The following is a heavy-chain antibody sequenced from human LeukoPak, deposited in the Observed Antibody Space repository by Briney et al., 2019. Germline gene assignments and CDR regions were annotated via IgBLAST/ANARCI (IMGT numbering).Heavy chain of an antibody. Sequence: ASVKVSCTASGYTFTSYGISWVRQAPGQGLEWMGWISAYNGNTNYAQRLQGRVTMTTDTSTSTAYMELRSLRSDDTAVYYCARDNYYDSSGYGIMIYWGQGTLVTVSS. J-gene: IGHJ4*02. CDR2: ISAYNGNT. CDR3: ARDNYYDSSGYGIMIY. V-gene: IGHV1-18*01. CDR1: GYTFTSYG. D-gene: IGHD3-22*01.